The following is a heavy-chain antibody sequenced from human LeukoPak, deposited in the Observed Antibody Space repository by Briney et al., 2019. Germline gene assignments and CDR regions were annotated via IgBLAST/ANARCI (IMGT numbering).Heavy chain of an antibody. V-gene: IGHV4-34*01. J-gene: IGHJ4*02. CDR1: GASSNNFY. CDR2: ITHDGRI. D-gene: IGHD4-17*01. Sequence: SETLSLTCAVYGASSNNFYWSWVRQPPGEGLEWIGEITHDGRINYNPSLKSRVTISLGTSQNHFSLKLRSVTAADTAVYYCAAIYGDYSDFDYWHQGSLVTVSS. CDR3: AAIYGDYSDFDY.